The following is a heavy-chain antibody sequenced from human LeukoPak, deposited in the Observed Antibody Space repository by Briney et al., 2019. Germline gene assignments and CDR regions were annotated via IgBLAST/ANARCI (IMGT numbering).Heavy chain of an antibody. CDR3: ARDYYGSGAIDY. J-gene: IGHJ4*02. V-gene: IGHV4-4*07. D-gene: IGHD3-10*01. Sequence: TSETLSLTCIVSGGSISSYFWSWIRQPAGKGLEWIGRIYTSGSTNYNPSLKSRVTMSVDTSKNQFSLKLSSVTAADTAVYYCARDYYGSGAIDYWGQGTLVTVSS. CDR1: GGSISSYF. CDR2: IYTSGST.